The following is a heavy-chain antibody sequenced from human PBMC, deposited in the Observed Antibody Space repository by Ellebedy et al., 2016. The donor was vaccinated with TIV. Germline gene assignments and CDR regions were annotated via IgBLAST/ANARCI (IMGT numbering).Heavy chain of an antibody. J-gene: IGHJ5*02. Sequence: AASVTVSCKASGYTFTSYVMHWVRQAPGQGLEWMGWINTVNSNTKYSQKFQGRVTITRDTSANTAYMELSSLISEDTAVYYRAREDTMVRGVITNWFDPWGQGTLVTVSS. CDR3: AREDTMVRGVITNWFDP. D-gene: IGHD3-10*01. V-gene: IGHV1-3*04. CDR2: INTVNSNT. CDR1: GYTFTSYV.